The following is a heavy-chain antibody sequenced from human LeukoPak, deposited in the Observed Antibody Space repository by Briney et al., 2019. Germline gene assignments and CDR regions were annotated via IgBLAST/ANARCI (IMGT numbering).Heavy chain of an antibody. CDR3: AREGKGRNRIGYYFYF. CDR1: GFIFSSYE. V-gene: IGHV3-48*03. Sequence: PGGSLRLSCAASGFIFSSYEMNWVRQAPGKGLEWVSYISSSGSSIYYADSVKGRFTISRDNAKNSLYLQMNSLRAEYTAVYYWAREGKGRNRIGYYFYFLGQGTLVTVSS. D-gene: IGHD3-10*01. J-gene: IGHJ4*01. CDR2: ISSSGSSI.